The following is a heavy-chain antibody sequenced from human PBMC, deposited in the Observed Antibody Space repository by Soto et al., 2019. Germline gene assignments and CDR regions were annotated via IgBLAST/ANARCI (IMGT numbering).Heavy chain of an antibody. CDR1: GYTFVSYG. CDR3: VRDQNFFDSSGYYDH. Sequence: QIQLVQSAAEVKKPGASVKVSCKTSGYTFVSYGISWVRQAPGQGLEWMGWISPYNGNTNFAQRFRRRVTLTTDTSTDIVYVDLGSLKSDDTAVYYCVRDQNFFDSSGYYDHWGQGTLMTVSS. CDR2: ISPYNGNT. V-gene: IGHV1-18*04. J-gene: IGHJ5*02. D-gene: IGHD3-22*01.